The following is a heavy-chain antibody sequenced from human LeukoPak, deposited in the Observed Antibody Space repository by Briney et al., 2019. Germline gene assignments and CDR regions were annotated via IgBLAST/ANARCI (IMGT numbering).Heavy chain of an antibody. CDR1: GYTFTSYD. D-gene: IGHD5-12*01. J-gene: IGHJ4*02. CDR3: ARQPHVHGGRGYSGKFDY. CDR2: MNPNSGNT. Sequence: ASVKVSCKASGYTFTSYDINWVRQATGQGLEWMGWMNPNSGNTGYAQKLQGRVTMTTDTSTSTAYMELRSLRSDDTAVYYCARQPHVHGGRGYSGKFDYWGQGTLVTVSS. V-gene: IGHV1-8*01.